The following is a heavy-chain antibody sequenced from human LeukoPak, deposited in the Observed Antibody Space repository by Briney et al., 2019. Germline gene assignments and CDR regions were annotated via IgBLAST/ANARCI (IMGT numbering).Heavy chain of an antibody. CDR3: AGDRGVTIFGVVTVPGY. Sequence: GGSLRLSCAASGFTFSDYYMSWIRQAPGKGLEWVPYISSSGSTIYYADSVKGRFTISRDNAKNSLYLQMNSLRAEDTAVYYCAGDRGVTIFGVVTVPGYWGQGTLVTVSS. J-gene: IGHJ4*02. CDR1: GFTFSDYY. CDR2: ISSSGSTI. V-gene: IGHV3-11*04. D-gene: IGHD3-3*01.